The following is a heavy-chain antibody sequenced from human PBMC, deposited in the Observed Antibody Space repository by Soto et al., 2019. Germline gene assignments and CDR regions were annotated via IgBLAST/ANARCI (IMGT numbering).Heavy chain of an antibody. CDR3: TKIRSDDYYAPVFS. Sequence: QVQLVESGGGLVKTSGSLRIACAASGFTFRDYYMSWVRQAPGKGLEWVSYISSSGNTIYYADSVKVRFTISRDNAKKSEFLLIHSLRAEDAALYLCTKIRSDDYYAPVFSWCQGTLVNVSS. J-gene: IGHJ4*02. D-gene: IGHD3-22*01. CDR2: ISSSGNTI. V-gene: IGHV3-11*01. CDR1: GFTFRDYY.